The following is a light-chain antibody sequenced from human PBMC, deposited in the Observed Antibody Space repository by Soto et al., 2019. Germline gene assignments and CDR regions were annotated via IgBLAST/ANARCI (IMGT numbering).Light chain of an antibody. J-gene: IGLJ2*01. Sequence: QSVLTQPPSVSAAPGQKVTISCSGSFSNLGNNYVSWYQQLPGTAPKLLIFDNNNRPSGIPDRFSGSKSGTSATLGITGLQTGDEADYYCATWDSTLSVVLFGGGTKVTVL. CDR2: DNN. CDR1: FSNLGNNY. V-gene: IGLV1-51*01. CDR3: ATWDSTLSVVL.